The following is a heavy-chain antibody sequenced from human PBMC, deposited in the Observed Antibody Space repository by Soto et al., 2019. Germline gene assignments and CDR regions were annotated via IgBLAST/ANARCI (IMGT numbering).Heavy chain of an antibody. V-gene: IGHV3-9*01. CDR1: GFTFDDYA. Sequence: LRLSCAASGFTFDDYAMHWVRQAPGKGLEWVSGISWNSGSIGYADSVKGRFTISRDNAKNSLYLQMNSLRAEDTALYYCAKLADGDAFDIWGQGTMVTVSS. CDR2: ISWNSGSI. CDR3: AKLADGDAFDI. J-gene: IGHJ3*02. D-gene: IGHD6-13*01.